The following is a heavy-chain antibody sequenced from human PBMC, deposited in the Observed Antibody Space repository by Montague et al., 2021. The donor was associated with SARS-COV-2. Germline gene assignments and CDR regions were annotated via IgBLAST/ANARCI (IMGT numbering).Heavy chain of an antibody. J-gene: IGHJ4*02. CDR3: ARGRQHFNMIVVVMTGGEYYFDY. CDR1: GGSFTDYY. V-gene: IGHV4-34*01. Sequence: SETLSLTCAVYGGSFTDYYWSWVRQPPGKGLEWIGEIYHRGTSNYNPSLKSRVSISVDTSKNQFSLYLGSVTAADTAVYYCARGRQHFNMIVVVMTGGEYYFDYWAQGTLVTVSS. D-gene: IGHD3-22*01. CDR2: IYHRGTS.